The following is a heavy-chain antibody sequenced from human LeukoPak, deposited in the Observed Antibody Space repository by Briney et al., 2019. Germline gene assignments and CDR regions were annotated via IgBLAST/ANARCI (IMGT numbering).Heavy chain of an antibody. D-gene: IGHD5-12*01. J-gene: IGHJ4*02. V-gene: IGHV4-59*12. CDR1: GGSISSYY. CDR3: ARVAYSGYDYRGYFDY. Sequence: SETLSLTCTVSGGSISSYYWSWIRQPPGKGLEWIGYIYYSGSANYNPSLKSRVTISVDTSKNQFSLKLSSVTAADTAVFYCARVAYSGYDYRGYFDYWGQGTLVTVSS. CDR2: IYYSGSA.